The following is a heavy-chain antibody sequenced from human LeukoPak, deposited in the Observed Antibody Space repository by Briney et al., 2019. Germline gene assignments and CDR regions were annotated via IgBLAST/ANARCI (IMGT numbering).Heavy chain of an antibody. CDR2: IYYSGST. Sequence: SETLSLTCTVSGGSISSYYWSWIRQPPGKGLEWIGYIYYSGSTNYNPSLKSRVTISVDTSKNQFSLKLSSVTAADTAVYYCARVCSAAVFAFDIWGQGTMVTVSS. CDR1: GGSISSYY. CDR3: ARVCSAAVFAFDI. D-gene: IGHD3-10*02. V-gene: IGHV4-59*01. J-gene: IGHJ3*02.